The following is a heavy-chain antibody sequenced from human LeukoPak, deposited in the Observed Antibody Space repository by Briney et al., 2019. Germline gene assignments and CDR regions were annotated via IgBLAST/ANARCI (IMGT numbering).Heavy chain of an antibody. CDR3: ARDHSSWELPSDY. J-gene: IGHJ4*02. CDR1: GFTFSSYA. V-gene: IGHV3-74*01. Sequence: GGSLRLSCAASGFTFSSYAMSWVRQAPGKGLVWVSRINSDGSTISYADSVKGRFTISRDNAKNTLYLQMNSLRAEDTAVYYCARDHSSWELPSDYWGQGTLVTVSS. CDR2: INSDGSTI. D-gene: IGHD6-13*01.